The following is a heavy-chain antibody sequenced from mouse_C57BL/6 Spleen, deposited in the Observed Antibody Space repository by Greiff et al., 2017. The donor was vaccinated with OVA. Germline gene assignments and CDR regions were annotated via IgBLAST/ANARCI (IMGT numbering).Heavy chain of an antibody. D-gene: IGHD2-4*01. Sequence: VKLMESGPELVKPGASVKISCKASGYAFSSSWMNWVKQRPGKGLEWIGRIYPGDGDTNYNGKFKGKATLTADKSSSTAYMQLSSLTSEDSAVYFCAREEGDYDRGFAYWGQGTLVTVSA. CDR3: AREEGDYDRGFAY. CDR1: GYAFSSSW. CDR2: IYPGDGDT. J-gene: IGHJ3*01. V-gene: IGHV1-82*01.